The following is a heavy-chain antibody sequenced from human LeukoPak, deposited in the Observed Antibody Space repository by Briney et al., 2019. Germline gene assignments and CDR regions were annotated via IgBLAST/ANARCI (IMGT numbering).Heavy chain of an antibody. CDR3: ARGSDSLSYGSGSYYNRYSY. V-gene: IGHV4-34*01. Sequence: SETLSFTCAVYGGSFSGYYWSWIRQPPGKGLEWIGEINHSGSTNYNPSLKSRVTISVDTSKNQFSLKLSSVTAADTAVYYCARGSDSLSYGSGSYYNRYSYWGQGTLVTVSS. J-gene: IGHJ4*02. CDR1: GGSFSGYY. CDR2: INHSGST. D-gene: IGHD3-10*01.